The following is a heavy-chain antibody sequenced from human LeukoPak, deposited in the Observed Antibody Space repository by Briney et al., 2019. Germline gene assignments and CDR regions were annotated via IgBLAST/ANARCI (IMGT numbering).Heavy chain of an antibody. CDR3: ARDRSELQSDYYYYYYYMDV. CDR2: ISPSGGST. V-gene: IGHV1-46*01. CDR1: GYTFTSYY. Sequence: VASVKVSCKASGYTFTSYYMHWVRQAPGQGLEWMGIISPSGGSTSYAQKFQGRVTMTRDMSTSTVYMELSSLRSEDTAVYYCARDRSELQSDYYYYYYYMDVWGKGTTVTVSS. D-gene: IGHD5-24*01. J-gene: IGHJ6*03.